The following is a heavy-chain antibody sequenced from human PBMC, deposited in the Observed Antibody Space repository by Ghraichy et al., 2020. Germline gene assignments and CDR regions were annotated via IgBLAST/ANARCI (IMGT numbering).Heavy chain of an antibody. J-gene: IGHJ4*02. CDR1: GFTFSNYC. D-gene: IGHD3-22*01. V-gene: IGHV3-7*01. Sequence: GGSLRLSCTASGFTFSNYCMDWVRQAPGKGLEWVANIKQDGSEKHYVGSVEGRFTISRDNAKNSVYLQMNSLRAEDTAVYYCARAAYYYDRSDYWGRGTLVTVSS. CDR3: ARAAYYYDRSDY. CDR2: IKQDGSEK.